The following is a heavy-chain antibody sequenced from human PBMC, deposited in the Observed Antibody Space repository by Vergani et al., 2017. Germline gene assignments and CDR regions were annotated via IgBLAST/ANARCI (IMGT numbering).Heavy chain of an antibody. D-gene: IGHD2-21*01. CDR3: ARDGGEYDKDALDV. CDR2: IYTSGAT. J-gene: IGHJ3*01. CDR1: GGSFSTGGQY. V-gene: IGHV4-61*02. Sequence: QVQLQESGPGLVKPSQTLSLTCTVSGGSFSTGGQYWTWLRQSAGKGLEWIGRIYTSGATNYNPSLRSRASMSVDASKKQFSLKLTSVTAADTAVYYCARDGGEYDKDALDVWGQGTKVTVTS.